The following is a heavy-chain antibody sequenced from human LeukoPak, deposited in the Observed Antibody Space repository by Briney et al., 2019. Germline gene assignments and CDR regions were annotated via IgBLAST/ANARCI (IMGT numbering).Heavy chain of an antibody. V-gene: IGHV3-48*04. D-gene: IGHD3-10*01. J-gene: IGHJ4*02. CDR3: ARLSYYGSGTPRLDY. CDR1: GFTFSSYG. Sequence: GGSLRLSCAASGFTFSSYGMHWVRQAPGKGLEWVSYISGSGSTIYYADSVKGRFTISRDNAKNSLYLQINSLRAEDTAVYYCARLSYYGSGTPRLDYWGQGTLVTVSS. CDR2: ISGSGSTI.